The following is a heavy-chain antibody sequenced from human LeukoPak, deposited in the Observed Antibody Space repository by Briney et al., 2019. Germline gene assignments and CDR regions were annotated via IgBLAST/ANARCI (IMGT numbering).Heavy chain of an antibody. J-gene: IGHJ4*02. Sequence: ASVKVSCKASGYTFTSYYMHWVRQAPGQGLEWMGIINPSGGRTSYAQKFQGRVTMTRDMSTSTVYMELSSPRSEDTAVYYCAREEVMGQLDVDYWGQGTLVTVSS. CDR1: GYTFTSYY. V-gene: IGHV1-46*03. CDR2: INPSGGRT. D-gene: IGHD6-6*01. CDR3: AREEVMGQLDVDY.